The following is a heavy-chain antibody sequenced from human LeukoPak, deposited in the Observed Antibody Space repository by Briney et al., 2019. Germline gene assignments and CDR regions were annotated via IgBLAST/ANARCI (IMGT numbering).Heavy chain of an antibody. Sequence: ASVKVSCKASGYIFTKYYMQWVRQAPGQGLEWMGIINPSDGGTNYAQKLQGRVTMTRDTSTSTVYMEMSSLRAEDTAVYYCARGCSGGAFDIWGQGTMVTVSS. D-gene: IGHD2-15*01. CDR2: INPSDGGT. J-gene: IGHJ3*02. CDR3: ARGCSGGAFDI. V-gene: IGHV1-46*01. CDR1: GYIFTKYY.